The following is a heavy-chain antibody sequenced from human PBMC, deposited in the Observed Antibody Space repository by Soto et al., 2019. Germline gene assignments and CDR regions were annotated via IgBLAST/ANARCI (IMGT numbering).Heavy chain of an antibody. CDR2: ISYDGSNK. D-gene: IGHD5-18*01. V-gene: IGHV3-30-3*01. CDR1: GFTFSIYA. Sequence: PGGSLRLSCAASGFTFSIYAMHWVRQAPGKGLEWVAVISYDGSNKYYADSVKGRFTISRDNSKNTLYLQMNSLRAEDTAVYYCAREYSYGPYDYWGQGTLVTVSS. CDR3: AREYSYGPYDY. J-gene: IGHJ4*02.